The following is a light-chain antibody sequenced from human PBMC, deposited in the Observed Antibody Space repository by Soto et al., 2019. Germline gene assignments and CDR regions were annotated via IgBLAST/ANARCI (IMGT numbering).Light chain of an antibody. CDR2: DIS. Sequence: QSALTQPASVSGSPGQSITISCTGTSSDVGGYNYVSWYQQHPGKAPKLLIFDISHRPSGVSSRFSGSRSGNTASLTISGLQAEDEADYYCTSYTRSSTRVFGGGTKVTVL. CDR1: SSDVGGYNY. J-gene: IGLJ3*02. CDR3: TSYTRSSTRV. V-gene: IGLV2-14*01.